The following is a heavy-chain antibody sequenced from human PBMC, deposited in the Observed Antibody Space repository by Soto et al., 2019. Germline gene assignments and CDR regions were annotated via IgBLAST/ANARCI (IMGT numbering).Heavy chain of an antibody. D-gene: IGHD1-26*01. CDR3: AKGWSVGARTYYYYYGMDV. J-gene: IGHJ6*02. V-gene: IGHV3-30*18. Sequence: GGSLRLSCAASGFPFSSYGMHWVRQAPGKGLEWVAVISYDGSNKYYADSVKGRFTISRDNSKNTLYLQMNSLRAEDTAVYYCAKGWSVGARTYYYYYGMDVWGQGTTVTVSS. CDR1: GFPFSSYG. CDR2: ISYDGSNK.